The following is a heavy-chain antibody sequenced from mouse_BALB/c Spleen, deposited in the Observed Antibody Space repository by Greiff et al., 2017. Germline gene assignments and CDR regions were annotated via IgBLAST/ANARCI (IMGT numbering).Heavy chain of an antibody. V-gene: IGHV1-61*01. CDR1: GYTFTSYW. D-gene: IGHD2-14*01. CDR3: AREYYRYERGLSWFAY. Sequence: VQLQQSGAALVRPGASVKLSCKASGYTFTSYWMNWVKQRPGQGLEWIGMIDPSDSETHYNQMFKDKATLTVDKSSSTAYMQLSSLTSEDSAVYYCAREYYRYERGLSWFAYWGQGTLVTVSA. J-gene: IGHJ3*01. CDR2: IDPSDSET.